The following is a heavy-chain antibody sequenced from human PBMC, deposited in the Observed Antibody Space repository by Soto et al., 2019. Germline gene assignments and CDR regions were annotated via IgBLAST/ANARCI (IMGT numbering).Heavy chain of an antibody. CDR1: GLTFSSYA. Sequence: EVQLLESGGGLVQPGGSLRLSCAASGLTFSSYAMSWVRQAPGKGLEWVSAISGSGGSTYYADSVKGRFTISRDNSKNTLYLQMNSLRADDTAVYYCAKDPIGGSGWYSSSNWFDPWGQGTLVTVSS. CDR3: AKDPIGGSGWYSSSNWFDP. V-gene: IGHV3-23*01. J-gene: IGHJ5*02. CDR2: ISGSGGST. D-gene: IGHD6-19*01.